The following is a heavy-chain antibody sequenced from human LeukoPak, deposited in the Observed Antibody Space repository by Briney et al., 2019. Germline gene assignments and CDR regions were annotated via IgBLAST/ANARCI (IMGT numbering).Heavy chain of an antibody. CDR3: ARDIMIFGVGGQTFDP. CDR2: IYTSGST. J-gene: IGHJ5*02. D-gene: IGHD3-3*01. CDR1: GGSFSGYY. V-gene: IGHV4-4*07. Sequence: KTSETLSLTCAVYGGSFSGYYWSWIRQPAGKGLEWIGRIYTSGSTNYNPSLKSRVTMSVDTSKNQFSLKLSSVTAADTAVYYCARDIMIFGVGGQTFDPWGQGTLVTVSS.